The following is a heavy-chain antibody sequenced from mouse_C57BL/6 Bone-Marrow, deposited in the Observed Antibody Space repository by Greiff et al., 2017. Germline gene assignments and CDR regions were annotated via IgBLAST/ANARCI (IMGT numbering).Heavy chain of an antibody. Sequence: VQLVESGPELVKPGASVKISCKASGYAFSSSWMNWVKQRPGKGLEWIGRIYPGDGDTNYNGKFKGKATLTADKSSSTAYMQLSSLTSEDSAVYFCARPGSSPSWFAYWGQGTLVTVSA. D-gene: IGHD1-1*01. J-gene: IGHJ3*01. CDR3: ARPGSSPSWFAY. CDR1: GYAFSSSW. V-gene: IGHV1-82*01. CDR2: IYPGDGDT.